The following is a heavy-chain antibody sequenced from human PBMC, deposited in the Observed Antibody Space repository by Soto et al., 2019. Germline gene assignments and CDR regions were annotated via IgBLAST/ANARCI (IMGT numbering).Heavy chain of an antibody. CDR1: GGTFSSYA. Sequence: SVKVSCKASGGTFSSYAISWVRQAPGQGLEWMGGIIPIFGTANYAQKFQGRVTITADESTSTAYMELSSLRSEDTAVYYCARGDYYGSGSYYMLGWFDPWGQGTLVTVSS. V-gene: IGHV1-69*13. J-gene: IGHJ5*02. CDR3: ARGDYYGSGSYYMLGWFDP. D-gene: IGHD3-10*01. CDR2: IIPIFGTA.